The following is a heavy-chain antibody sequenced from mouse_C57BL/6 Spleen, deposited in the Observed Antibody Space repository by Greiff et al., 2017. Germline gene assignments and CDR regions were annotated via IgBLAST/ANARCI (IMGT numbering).Heavy chain of an antibody. Sequence: EVQLVESGPGLVKPSQSLSLTCSVTGYSITSGYYWNWIRQFPGNKLEWMGYISYDGSNNYNPSLKNRISITRDTSKNQFFLKLNSVTTEDTATYYCARDEGEAWFAYWGQGTLVTVSA. CDR3: ARDEGEAWFAY. D-gene: IGHD2-13*01. CDR1: GYSITSGYY. CDR2: ISYDGSN. V-gene: IGHV3-6*01. J-gene: IGHJ3*01.